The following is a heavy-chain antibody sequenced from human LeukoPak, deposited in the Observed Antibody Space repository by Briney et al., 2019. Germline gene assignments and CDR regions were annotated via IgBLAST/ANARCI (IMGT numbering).Heavy chain of an antibody. Sequence: ASVKVSCKVSGYTLTELSMHWVRQAPGKGLEWMGGFDPEDGETIYAQKLQGRVTMTTDTSTSTAYMELRSLRSDDTAVYYCARSSVAVDFLDYWGQGTLVTVSS. CDR3: ARSSVAVDFLDY. CDR2: FDPEDGET. CDR1: GYTLTELS. J-gene: IGHJ4*02. V-gene: IGHV1-24*01. D-gene: IGHD6-19*01.